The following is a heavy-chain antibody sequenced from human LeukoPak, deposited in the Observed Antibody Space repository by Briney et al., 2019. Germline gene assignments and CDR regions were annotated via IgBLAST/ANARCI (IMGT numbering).Heavy chain of an antibody. D-gene: IGHD3-22*01. CDR3: AILVYDSSAPDFDY. Sequence: PGRSLRLSCAASGFTFSNYGMHWVRQAPGKGLEWVAVISYDGINIYYRDSVKGRFTISRDNSKNTLYLQMNSLRAEDTAVYYCAILVYDSSAPDFDYWGQGTLVTVSS. J-gene: IGHJ4*02. V-gene: IGHV3-30*03. CDR1: GFTFSNYG. CDR2: ISYDGINI.